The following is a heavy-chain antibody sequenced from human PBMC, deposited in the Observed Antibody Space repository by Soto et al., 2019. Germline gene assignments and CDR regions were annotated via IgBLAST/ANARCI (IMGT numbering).Heavy chain of an antibody. CDR2: VKQDGSVT. CDR3: ASQRDLGDYDY. V-gene: IGHV3-7*01. D-gene: IGHD4-17*01. J-gene: IGHJ4*01. CDR1: GFTFTSYR. Sequence: GGSLRLSCVASGFTFTSYRMSWVRQAPGKGLEWVANVKQDGSVTYYVDSVRGRFIISRDNAKNSVYLQMSSLTAEDTAVYYCASQRDLGDYDYWGHGILVTLSS.